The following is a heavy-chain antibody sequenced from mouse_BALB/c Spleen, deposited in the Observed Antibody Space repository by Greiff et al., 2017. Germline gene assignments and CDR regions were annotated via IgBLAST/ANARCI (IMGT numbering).Heavy chain of an antibody. CDR2: ISSGGGST. V-gene: IGHV5-12-1*01. Sequence: EVQLVESGGGLVKPGGSLKLSCAASGFAFSSYDMSWVRQTPEKRLEWVAYISSGGGSTYYPDSVKGRFTISRDNARNILYLQMSSLRSEDTAMYYCASYGNYGAMDYWGQGTSVTVSS. D-gene: IGHD2-1*01. J-gene: IGHJ4*01. CDR3: ASYGNYGAMDY. CDR1: GFAFSSYD.